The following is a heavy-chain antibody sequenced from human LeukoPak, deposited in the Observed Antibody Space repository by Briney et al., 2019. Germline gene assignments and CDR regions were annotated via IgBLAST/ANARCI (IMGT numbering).Heavy chain of an antibody. V-gene: IGHV3-11*04. CDR3: TRGAGTGWRFDS. CDR2: ISRSGTTI. J-gene: IGHJ4*02. Sequence: PGGSLRLSCAASGFTFTDYYMTWIRQGPGKGLEWVSYISRSGTTIYYADSVKGRFTISRDNAKNSLFLQMNSLRAEDTAVYYCTRGAGTGWRFDSWGQGTLLTVSS. CDR1: GFTFTDYY. D-gene: IGHD6-19*01.